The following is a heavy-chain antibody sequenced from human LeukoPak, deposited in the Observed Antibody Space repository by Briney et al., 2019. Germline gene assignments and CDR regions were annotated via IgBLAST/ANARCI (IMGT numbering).Heavy chain of an antibody. CDR3: ARGLNPSITMIVVATAFDY. D-gene: IGHD3-22*01. J-gene: IGHJ4*02. CDR1: GGTFSSYA. Sequence: GASVKVSCKASGGTFSSYAISWVRQAPGQGLEWMGGIIPIFGTANYAQKFQGRVTITADESTSTAYMELSSLRSEDTAVYYCARGLNPSITMIVVATAFDYWGQGTLVTVSS. CDR2: IIPIFGTA. V-gene: IGHV1-69*13.